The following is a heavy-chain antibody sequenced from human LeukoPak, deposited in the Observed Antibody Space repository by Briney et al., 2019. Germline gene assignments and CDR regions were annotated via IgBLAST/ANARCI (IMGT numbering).Heavy chain of an antibody. J-gene: IGHJ4*02. D-gene: IGHD5-18*01. CDR2: ISTNGGST. CDR1: GFMFSNYD. Sequence: GGSLRLSCAASGFMFSNYDMHWVRPAAGKGLEYVSHISTNGGSTYYAISVKGRFTISRDNSKNTLYLQMGSLRAEDMAVYYCARRRGYIYGYDYWGQGTLVTVSS. V-gene: IGHV3-64*01. CDR3: ARRRGYIYGYDY.